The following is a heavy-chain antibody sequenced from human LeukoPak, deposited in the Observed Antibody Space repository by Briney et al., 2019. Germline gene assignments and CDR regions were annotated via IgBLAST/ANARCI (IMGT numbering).Heavy chain of an antibody. CDR2: IYRGGST. CDR1: GFTFSSYS. J-gene: IGHJ6*02. Sequence: GGSLRLSCTASGFTFSSYSMNRVRQAPAKGLEWVSVIYRGGSTYYADSVKGRFTISRDNSKNTLYLQMNSLRAEDTAVYYCARDRRVNYYYGMDVWGQGSTVTVFS. V-gene: IGHV3-66*01. CDR3: ARDRRVNYYYGMDV. D-gene: IGHD6-6*01.